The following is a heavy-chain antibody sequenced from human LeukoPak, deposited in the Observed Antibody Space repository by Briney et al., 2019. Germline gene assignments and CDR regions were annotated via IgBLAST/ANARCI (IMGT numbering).Heavy chain of an antibody. V-gene: IGHV3-21*01. CDR1: GFTFNIYS. CDR2: ISSSGDFT. Sequence: GGSLRLSCAASGFTFNIYSMSWVRQAPGKGLEWVSSISSSGDFTVYAGSVKGRFTISRDNAKNSLYLQMNSLRAEDTAVYYCARDYSGTYPFDYWGQGTLVTVSS. CDR3: ARDYSGTYPFDY. D-gene: IGHD1-26*01. J-gene: IGHJ4*02.